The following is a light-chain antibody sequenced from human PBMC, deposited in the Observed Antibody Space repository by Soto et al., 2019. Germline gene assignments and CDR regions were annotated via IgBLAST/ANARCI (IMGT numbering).Light chain of an antibody. CDR2: EGS. V-gene: IGLV2-23*01. CDR3: RSYAGSXTFV. Sequence: QSALTQPASVSGSPVQSITISCTGTSSDVWSYNLFSWYQQHPGKAPKLMIYEGSKRPSGVSNRFSGSKSGNTASLTISGLQAEDEADYYCRSYAGSXTFVVGSGTKAXV. J-gene: IGLJ1*01. CDR1: SSDVWSYNL.